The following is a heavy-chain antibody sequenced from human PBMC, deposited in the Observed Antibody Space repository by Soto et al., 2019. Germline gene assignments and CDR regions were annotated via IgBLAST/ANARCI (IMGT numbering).Heavy chain of an antibody. J-gene: IGHJ4*02. D-gene: IGHD2-2*02. CDR2: ISSNGDST. CDR3: AKDSGLVMRNCFTASCYTASDS. CDR1: GFTFSIYA. V-gene: IGHV3-23*01. Sequence: EVHLLESGGGLVQPGESLRLSCAASGFTFSIYAMSWVRQAPGKGLEWVSAISSNGDSTYYADSVTGRFTISRDNSKNTLYLQMNSLRPEDTAIYFCAKDSGLVMRNCFTASCYTASDSWGLGALITVSS.